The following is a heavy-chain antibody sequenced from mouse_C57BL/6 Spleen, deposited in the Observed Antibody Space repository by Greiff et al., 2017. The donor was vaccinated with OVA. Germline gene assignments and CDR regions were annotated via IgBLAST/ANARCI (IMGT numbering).Heavy chain of an antibody. Sequence: VQLQQPGAELVKPGASVKLSCKASGYTFTSYWMHWVKQRPGQGLEWIGMIHPNSGSTNYNEKFKSKATLTVDKSSSTAYMQLSSLTSEDSAVYYCARSGDYGSSYEYYFDYWGQGTTLTVSS. V-gene: IGHV1-64*01. D-gene: IGHD1-1*01. CDR2: IHPNSGST. CDR3: ARSGDYGSSYEYYFDY. J-gene: IGHJ2*01. CDR1: GYTFTSYW.